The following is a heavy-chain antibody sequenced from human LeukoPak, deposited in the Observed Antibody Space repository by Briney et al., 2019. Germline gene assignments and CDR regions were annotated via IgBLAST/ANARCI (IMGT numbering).Heavy chain of an antibody. CDR2: IKQDGSEK. J-gene: IGHJ5*02. D-gene: IGHD2-2*01. CDR3: ARGDSSTTWQDWFDP. CDR1: GFTFSNYG. Sequence: GGSLRLSCAASGFTFSNYGVHWVRQAPGKGPEWVANIKQDGSEKYYVDSVKGRFTISRDNAKNSMYLQMNSLRAEDTAVYSCARGDSSTTWQDWFDPWGQGTLVTVSS. V-gene: IGHV3-7*01.